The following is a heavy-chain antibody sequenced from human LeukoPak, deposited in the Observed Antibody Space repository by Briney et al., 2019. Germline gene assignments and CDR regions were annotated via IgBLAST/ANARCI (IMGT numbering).Heavy chain of an antibody. D-gene: IGHD3-3*01. CDR2: INPNSGGT. CDR1: GYTFTGYY. Sequence: ASVKVSCKASGYTFTGYYMHWVRQAPGQGLEWMGWINPNSGGTNYAQKFQGRVTMTRDTSISTAYMELSRLRSDDTAVYYCARSPWSGYYVTHHYWGQGTLVTVSS. V-gene: IGHV1-2*02. CDR3: ARSPWSGYYVTHHY. J-gene: IGHJ4*02.